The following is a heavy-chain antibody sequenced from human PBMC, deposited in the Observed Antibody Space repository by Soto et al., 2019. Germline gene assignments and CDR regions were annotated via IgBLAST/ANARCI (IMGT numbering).Heavy chain of an antibody. J-gene: IGHJ5*02. CDR1: AGFGTSHS. Sequence: QTLSLACFVFAGFGTSHSSSWIRPFPWQGRKWTSYTSYTGNTNYNPSLQSRVAIALDTSKNQLAVMLTSMTAVDTAVYYCTIDMHAGFTQYFDPWGQGTLVTVSS. D-gene: IGHD2-2*01. CDR3: TIDMHAGFTQYFDP. V-gene: IGHV4-59*02. CDR2: TSYTGNT.